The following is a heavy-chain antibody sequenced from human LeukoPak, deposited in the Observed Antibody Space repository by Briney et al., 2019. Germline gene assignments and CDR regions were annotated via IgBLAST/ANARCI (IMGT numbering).Heavy chain of an antibody. CDR2: IKQDGSEK. Sequence: GGSLRLSCAASGFTFSSYWMSWVRQAPGKGLEWVANIKQDGSEKYYVDSVKGRFTISRDNAKNSLYLQMNSLRAEDTAVYYCARDEYSSSWGRNYYYYYGMDVWGQGTTVTVSS. J-gene: IGHJ6*02. CDR3: ARDEYSSSWGRNYYYYYGMDV. V-gene: IGHV3-7*01. CDR1: GFTFSSYW. D-gene: IGHD6-13*01.